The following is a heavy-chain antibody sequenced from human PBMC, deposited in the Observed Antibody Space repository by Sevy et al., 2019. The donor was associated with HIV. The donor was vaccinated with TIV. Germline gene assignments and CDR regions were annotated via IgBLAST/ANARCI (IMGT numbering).Heavy chain of an antibody. CDR2: INPDSGGP. CDR3: VRDDRDGYFEY. Sequence: ASVKVSCKASGYTFTGYYMHWMRQAPGQGLEWMGWINPDSGGPIYAPKFQGRVTLTRDTSISTAYMDLSRLKSDDTAVCYCVRDDRDGYFEYWGQGTLVTVSS. CDR1: GYTFTGYY. J-gene: IGHJ4*02. V-gene: IGHV1-2*02.